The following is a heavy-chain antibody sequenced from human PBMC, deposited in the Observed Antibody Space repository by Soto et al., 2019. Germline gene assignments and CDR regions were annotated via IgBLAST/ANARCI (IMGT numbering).Heavy chain of an antibody. V-gene: IGHV3-30*18. D-gene: IGHD4-4*01. CDR1: GFTFSDYG. Sequence: HPGGSLRLSCAASGFTFSDYGMHWVRQAPGKGLEWVAVISHDGTYKYYADSVKGRFTISRDNSKNTLYLQMNSLRAEDTAVYYCAKNEDYRNYFGFDYWGQGTLVTVSS. CDR2: ISHDGTYK. J-gene: IGHJ4*02. CDR3: AKNEDYRNYFGFDY.